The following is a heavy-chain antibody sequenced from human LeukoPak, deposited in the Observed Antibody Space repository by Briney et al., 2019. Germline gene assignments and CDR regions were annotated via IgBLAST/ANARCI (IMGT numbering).Heavy chain of an antibody. V-gene: IGHV4-59*01. D-gene: IGHD3-3*01. Sequence: SETLSLTCTVSGGSISSYYWSWIRQPPGKGLEWIGYIYYSGSTNYNPSLKSQVTISVDTSKNQFSLKLSSVTAADTAVYYCARVKDYDFWSGYLYYFDYWGQEPWSPSPQ. CDR3: ARVKDYDFWSGYLYYFDY. CDR2: IYYSGST. J-gene: IGHJ4*01. CDR1: GGSISSYY.